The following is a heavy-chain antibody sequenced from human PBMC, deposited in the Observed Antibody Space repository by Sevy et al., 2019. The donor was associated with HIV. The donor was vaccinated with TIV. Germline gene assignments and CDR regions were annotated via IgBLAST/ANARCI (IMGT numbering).Heavy chain of an antibody. J-gene: IGHJ4*02. Sequence: GSLRLSCAASGFTFSKYWMSWVRQAPGKGLEWVANINQDGSEKYDVDSVKGRFTISRDNGKNSLYLQMNSLRAEDTAVYYCARETGSSHFDYWGQGTLVTVSS. CDR1: GFTFSKYW. V-gene: IGHV3-7*01. CDR2: INQDGSEK. CDR3: ARETGSSHFDY. D-gene: IGHD3-10*01.